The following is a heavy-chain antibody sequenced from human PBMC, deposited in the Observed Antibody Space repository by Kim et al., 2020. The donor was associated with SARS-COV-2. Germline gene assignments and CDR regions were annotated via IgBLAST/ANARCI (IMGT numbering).Heavy chain of an antibody. Sequence: SETLSLTCTVSGGSISSSSYYWGWIRQPPGKGLEWIGSIYYSGSTYYNPSLKSRVTISVDTSKNQFSLKLSSVTAADTAVYYCARPIVATGGYFDYWGQG. D-gene: IGHD5-12*01. V-gene: IGHV4-39*01. CDR1: GGSISSSSYY. CDR2: IYYSGST. J-gene: IGHJ4*02. CDR3: ARPIVATGGYFDY.